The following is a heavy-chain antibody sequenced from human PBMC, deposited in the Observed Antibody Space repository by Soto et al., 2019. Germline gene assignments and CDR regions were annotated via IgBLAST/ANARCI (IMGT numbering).Heavy chain of an antibody. CDR1: GFTFSSYG. CDR3: AKDLASSGYYHANY. Sequence: GGSLRLSCAASGFTFSSYGMHWVRQAPGKGLEWVAVISYDGSNKYYADSVKGRFTISRDNSKNTLYLQMNSLRAEDRAVYYCAKDLASSGYYHANYWGQGTLVTVS. D-gene: IGHD3-22*01. J-gene: IGHJ4*02. CDR2: ISYDGSNK. V-gene: IGHV3-30*18.